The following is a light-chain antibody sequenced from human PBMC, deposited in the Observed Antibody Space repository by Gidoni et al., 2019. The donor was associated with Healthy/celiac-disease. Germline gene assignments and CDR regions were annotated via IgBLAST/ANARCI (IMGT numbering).Light chain of an antibody. CDR2: GAS. Sequence: EIVLTKSPGTLSLSPGERATLSCRASQRVSSSCLAWYQQKPGQAPRLLIYGASSRATGIPDRVSGSGSGTDFTLTISRLEPEDFAVYYCQQYGSSPLTFGGGTKVEIK. J-gene: IGKJ4*01. CDR3: QQYGSSPLT. V-gene: IGKV3-20*01. CDR1: QRVSSSC.